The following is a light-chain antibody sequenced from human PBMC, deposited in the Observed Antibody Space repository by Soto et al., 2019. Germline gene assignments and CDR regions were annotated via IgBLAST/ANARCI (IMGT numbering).Light chain of an antibody. CDR3: QQYHTSWT. CDR2: DGF. Sequence: DIQMTQSPSTLSASVGDRVTITYRASQSISRWLAWYQQKPGKAPNLLIHDGFSLESGVPSRFSGSGSGTEFTLTITSLQPDDFATYYCQQYHTSWTFGQGTKVDIK. J-gene: IGKJ1*01. V-gene: IGKV1-5*01. CDR1: QSISRW.